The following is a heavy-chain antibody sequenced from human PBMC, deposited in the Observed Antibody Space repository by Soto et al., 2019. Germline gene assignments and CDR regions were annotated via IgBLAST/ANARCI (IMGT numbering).Heavy chain of an antibody. V-gene: IGHV1-18*01. CDR1: GYTFTRSG. CDR2: ISSYNGDT. J-gene: IGHJ6*04. Sequence: ASVKVSCKASGYTFTRSGISWARQAPGQGPEWMGWISSYNGDTNYAQTFQGRVTMTTDTSTSTAYMELRSLRSDDTAVYYCARVGVPPYYCYGMNIWGKGTPVTVSS. CDR3: ARVGVPPYYCYGMNI.